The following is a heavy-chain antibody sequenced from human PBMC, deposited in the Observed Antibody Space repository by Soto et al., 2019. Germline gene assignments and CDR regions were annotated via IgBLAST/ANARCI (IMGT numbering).Heavy chain of an antibody. Sequence: VASVKVSCKASGYTFTSYYMHWVRQAPGQGLEWMGIINPSGGSTSYAQKFQGRVTMTRDTSTSTVYMELSSLRSEDTAVYYCASYGNDSFIDYYYGMDVWGQGTTVTVSS. J-gene: IGHJ6*02. V-gene: IGHV1-46*03. D-gene: IGHD3-10*01. CDR3: ASYGNDSFIDYYYGMDV. CDR2: INPSGGST. CDR1: GYTFTSYY.